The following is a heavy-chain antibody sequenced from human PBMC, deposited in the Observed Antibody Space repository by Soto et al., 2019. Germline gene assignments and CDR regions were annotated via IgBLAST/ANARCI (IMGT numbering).Heavy chain of an antibody. V-gene: IGHV2-5*02. CDR3: AHSSAPRLVDY. CDR2: IYWDDDK. J-gene: IGHJ4*02. Sequence: QITLKESGPTLVEPTQTLTLTCTFSGFSLTTSGVGVGWIRQPPGKALEWLALIYWDDDKHYSPSLKTRLTITKDTSKNQVVLTMTNMDPVDTATYYCAHSSAPRLVDYWGQGTLVTVSS. CDR1: GFSLTTSGVG. D-gene: IGHD6-25*01.